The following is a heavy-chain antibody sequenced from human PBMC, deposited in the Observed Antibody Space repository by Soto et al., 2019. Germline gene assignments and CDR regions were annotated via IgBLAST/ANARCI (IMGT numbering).Heavy chain of an antibody. Sequence: QVQLVQSGAEVKKPGASVRVSWRSSGYTFTNFGVTWVRRAPGQGLEWMGWISAYTDTPNYAQQVQVRVTMTIVTSTCTAYMDLPSLTSDDPDVSYCARVIPGLEASFDPWRQGTLVTVSS. CDR1: GYTFTNFG. CDR3: ARVIPGLEASFDP. J-gene: IGHJ5*02. V-gene: IGHV1-18*01. CDR2: ISAYTDTP. D-gene: IGHD2-2*01.